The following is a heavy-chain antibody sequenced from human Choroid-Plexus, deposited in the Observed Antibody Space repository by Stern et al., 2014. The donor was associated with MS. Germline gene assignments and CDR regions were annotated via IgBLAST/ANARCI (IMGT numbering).Heavy chain of an antibody. J-gene: IGHJ5*02. CDR1: GFTLGSCA. D-gene: IGHD2/OR15-2a*01. Sequence: VQLEESGGGVVQPGRPLRLSCVASGFTLGSCAMHWVRQATGKGLEWVAGVSYDGSNKYYADSVKGRFTISRDNSQNTLYMQMSSLRPEDTAVYYCAKDRQYLTYFFDHWGQGSLVTVSS. V-gene: IGHV3-30*18. CDR2: VSYDGSNK. CDR3: AKDRQYLTYFFDH.